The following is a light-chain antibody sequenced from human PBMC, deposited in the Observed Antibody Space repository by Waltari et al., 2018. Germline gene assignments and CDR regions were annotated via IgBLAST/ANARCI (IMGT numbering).Light chain of an antibody. Sequence: EIVMTQSPATLSVSPGERATLSYRAGQRVRSNLACYQQKPGQAPRLLIYGASTRATGIPARFSGSGSGTEFTLTISSMQSEDFAVYYCQQYNNWPRTFGQGTKVEIK. V-gene: IGKV3-15*01. CDR2: GAS. CDR1: QRVRSN. J-gene: IGKJ1*01. CDR3: QQYNNWPRT.